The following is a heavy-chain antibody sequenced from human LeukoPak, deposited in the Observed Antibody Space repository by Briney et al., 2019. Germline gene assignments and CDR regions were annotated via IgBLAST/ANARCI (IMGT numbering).Heavy chain of an antibody. J-gene: IGHJ4*02. CDR1: GFTFSSYS. Sequence: GGSLRLSCAASGFTFSSYSMNWVRQAPGKGLEWVSSINSSNSYIYYADSVKGRFTISRDNAKNSLYLQMNSLRAEDTAVYYCAREGFLGGDDYWGQGTLVTVSS. CDR3: AREGFLGGDDY. V-gene: IGHV3-21*01. CDR2: INSSNSYI. D-gene: IGHD3-10*01.